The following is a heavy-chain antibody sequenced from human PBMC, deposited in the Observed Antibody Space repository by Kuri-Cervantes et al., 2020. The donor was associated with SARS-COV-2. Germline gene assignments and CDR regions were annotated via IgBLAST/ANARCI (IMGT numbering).Heavy chain of an antibody. D-gene: IGHD1-26*01. CDR3: AKNIVGAWVYFDY. CDR2: ISSSGNYA. J-gene: IGHJ4*01. CDR1: GFTFSDYY. V-gene: IGHV3-11*06. Sequence: GESLKISCAASGFTFSDYYMSWIRQAPGKGLEWISFISSSGNYANYADSVKGRFTVSRDNAKSSLYLQMNSLRGDDTAVYYCAKNIVGAWVYFDYWGHGTLVTVSS.